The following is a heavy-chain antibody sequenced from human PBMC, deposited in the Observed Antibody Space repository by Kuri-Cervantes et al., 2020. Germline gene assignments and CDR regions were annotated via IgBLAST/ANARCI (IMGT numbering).Heavy chain of an antibody. CDR2: MNPNSGNT. D-gene: IGHD4-23*01. CDR1: GYTSTSYD. V-gene: IGHV1-8*01. CDR3: ARDYGGNSGWFDP. Sequence: SVKVSCKASGYTSTSYDINWVRQATGQGLEWMGWMNPNSGNTGYAQKFQGRVTMPRNTSISTAYMELSSLRSEDTAVYYCARDYGGNSGWFDPWGQGTLVTVSS. J-gene: IGHJ5*02.